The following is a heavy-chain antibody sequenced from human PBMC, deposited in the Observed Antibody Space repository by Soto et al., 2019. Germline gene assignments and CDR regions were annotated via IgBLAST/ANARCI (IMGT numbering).Heavy chain of an antibody. D-gene: IGHD3-16*01. CDR1: GGSIRSYY. CDR2: IYSSGTT. J-gene: IGHJ3*02. CDR3: ARSEDRMYGKLIWGEVVDI. Sequence: PSETLSLTCSVSGGSIRSYYWSWIRQPPGKGLEWIGYIYSSGTTNYNPSLQSRVTISGDTSKKQISLNLRSVTAADTAVYYCARSEDRMYGKLIWGEVVDIWGQGTKVTVSS. V-gene: IGHV4-59*01.